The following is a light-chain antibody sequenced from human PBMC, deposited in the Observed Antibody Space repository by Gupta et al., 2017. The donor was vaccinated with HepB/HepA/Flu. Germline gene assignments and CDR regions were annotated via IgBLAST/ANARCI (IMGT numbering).Light chain of an antibody. J-gene: IGLJ1*01. CDR1: SSNIGSHY. V-gene: IGLV1-47*01. CDR3: AAWNDSPSGYV. Sequence: QSLLTQPPSASGTPGQGVTISCSGSSSNIGSHYVYWYQQLPGTAPRLLIYMNNQRPSGVPDRFSGSKSGSSASLAISGLRAEDEADYYCAAWNDSPSGYVFGTGTRVSVL. CDR2: MNN.